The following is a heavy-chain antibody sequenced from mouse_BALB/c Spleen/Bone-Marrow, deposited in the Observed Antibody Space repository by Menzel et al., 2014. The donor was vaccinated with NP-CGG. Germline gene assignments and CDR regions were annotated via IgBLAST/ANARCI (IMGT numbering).Heavy chain of an antibody. CDR3: ARVYGWYFDV. J-gene: IGHJ1*01. CDR2: INNNGGST. CDR1: GFTFSSYG. Sequence: EVMLVESGGGLVQPGGSLKLSCVASGFTFSSYGMSWVRQTPDKRLELVATINNNGGSTYYPDSVKGQFTISGDNAKNTLYLQMSSLKSEDTAMYYCARVYGWYFDVWGAGTTVTVSP. D-gene: IGHD1-1*01. V-gene: IGHV5-6-3*01.